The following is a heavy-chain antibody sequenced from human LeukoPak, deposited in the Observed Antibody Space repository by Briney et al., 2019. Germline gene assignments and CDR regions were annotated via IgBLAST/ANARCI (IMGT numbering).Heavy chain of an antibody. CDR2: ISSSGSTI. Sequence: GGSLRLSRAASGFTFSDYYMSWIRQAPGKGLEWVSYISSSGSTIYYADSVKGRFTISRDNAKNSLYLQMNSLRAEDTAVYYCARVGVGVPAAKQHGWFDPWGQGTLVTVSS. CDR3: ARVGVGVPAAKQHGWFDP. J-gene: IGHJ5*02. V-gene: IGHV3-11*01. D-gene: IGHD2-2*01. CDR1: GFTFSDYY.